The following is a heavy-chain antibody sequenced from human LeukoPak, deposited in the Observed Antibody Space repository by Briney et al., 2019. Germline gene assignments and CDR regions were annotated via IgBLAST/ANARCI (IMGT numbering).Heavy chain of an antibody. D-gene: IGHD4-17*01. CDR3: ARVNGDGDDTMIDY. CDR1: GGSISSYY. J-gene: IGHJ4*02. Sequence: SETLSLTCTVSGGSISSYYWSWIRQPAGKGLEWIGRIYTSGSTNYNPSFKSRVTMSVDTSKNQFSLRLSSVTAADTAVYYCARVNGDGDDTMIDYWGQGTLVTVSS. CDR2: IYTSGST. V-gene: IGHV4-4*07.